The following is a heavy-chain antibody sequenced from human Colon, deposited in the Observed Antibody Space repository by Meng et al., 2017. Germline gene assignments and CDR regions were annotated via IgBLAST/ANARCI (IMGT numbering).Heavy chain of an antibody. V-gene: IGHV4-30-4*01. Sequence: QESGTALAQPSQTRSLHCTVSGGSISSGDYYWSWIRQPPGKGLEWIGYIYYSGSTYSNASLKSRVTISIDRSKNQFSLKLSSVTAADTAVYYCARDRKHYGERGWFDPWGQGTLVTVSS. CDR2: IYYSGST. D-gene: IGHD4-17*01. J-gene: IGHJ5*02. CDR3: ARDRKHYGERGWFDP. CDR1: GGSISSGDYY.